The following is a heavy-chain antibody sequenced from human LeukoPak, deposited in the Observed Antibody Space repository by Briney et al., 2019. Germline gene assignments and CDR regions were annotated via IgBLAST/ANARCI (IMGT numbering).Heavy chain of an antibody. CDR1: GFNFSSYG. V-gene: IGHV3-48*04. CDR3: ARRSGSGSYYTNAMDV. D-gene: IGHD3-10*01. Sequence: GGSLRLSCAASGFNFSSYGMNWVRQAPGKGLEWLSYISGSSGTISYADSVKGRFTISRDNAKNSLYLQMNSLRAEDTAVYYCARRSGSGSYYTNAMDVWGQGTTVTVSS. J-gene: IGHJ6*02. CDR2: ISGSSGTI.